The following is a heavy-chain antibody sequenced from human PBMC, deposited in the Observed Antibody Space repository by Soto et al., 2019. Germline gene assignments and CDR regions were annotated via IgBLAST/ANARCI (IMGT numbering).Heavy chain of an antibody. J-gene: IGHJ6*02. CDR3: TSPSANRPTVCSTAGCHVHGMDV. Sequence: QVQLVQSGAEVKKPGASVKVSCKASGYTFTSYYMHWVRQAPGQGLEWMGIINPSGGSTTYAQNFQGRVTMTRDTSTSTVYMELSSLGSEDTAVYYCTSPSANRPTVCSTAGCHVHGMDVWGQGTTVTVSS. CDR2: INPSGGST. V-gene: IGHV1-46*03. CDR1: GYTFTSYY. D-gene: IGHD2-2*01.